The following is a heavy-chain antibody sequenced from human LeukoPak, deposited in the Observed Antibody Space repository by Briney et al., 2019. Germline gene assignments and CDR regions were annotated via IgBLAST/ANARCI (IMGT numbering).Heavy chain of an antibody. D-gene: IGHD2-2*01. CDR1: GYSISSGYY. V-gene: IGHV4-38-2*02. CDR2: IYHSGST. CDR3: ARDDCSSTSCDWFDP. Sequence: PSETLSLTCTVSGYSISSGYYWGWIRQLPGKGLEWIGSIYHSGSTYYNPSLKSRVTISVDTSKNQFSLKLSSVAAADTAVYYCARDDCSSTSCDWFDPWGQGTLVTVSS. J-gene: IGHJ5*02.